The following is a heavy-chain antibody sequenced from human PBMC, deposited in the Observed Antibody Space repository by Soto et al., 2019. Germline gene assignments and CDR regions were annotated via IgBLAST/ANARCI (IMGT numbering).Heavy chain of an antibody. D-gene: IGHD3-16*02. J-gene: IGHJ4*02. V-gene: IGHV4-31*03. CDR3: ARIPSLGELSWFDY. CDR2: IYYSGST. CDR1: GGSISSGGYY. Sequence: QVQLQESGPGLVKPSQTLSLTCTVSGGSISSGGYYWSWIRQHPGKGLEWIGYIYYSGSTYYNPSLKSRVTKSVDTSKNQFSLKLSSVTAADTAVYYCARIPSLGELSWFDYWSQGTLVTVSS.